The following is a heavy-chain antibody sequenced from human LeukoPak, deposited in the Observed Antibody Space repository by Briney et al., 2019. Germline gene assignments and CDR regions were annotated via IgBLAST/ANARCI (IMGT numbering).Heavy chain of an antibody. CDR1: GGSISSSSYY. J-gene: IGHJ6*02. D-gene: IGHD2-2*01. Sequence: SETLSLTCTVSGGSISSSSYYWGWIRQHPGKGLEWIGYIYYSGSTYYNPSLKSRVTISVDTSKNQFSLKLSSVTAADTAVYYCARDSSTSSMDVWGQGTTVTVSS. V-gene: IGHV4-31*03. CDR3: ARDSSTSSMDV. CDR2: IYYSGST.